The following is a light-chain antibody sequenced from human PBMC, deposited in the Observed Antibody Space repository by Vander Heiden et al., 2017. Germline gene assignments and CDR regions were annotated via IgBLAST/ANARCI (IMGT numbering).Light chain of an antibody. CDR3: QQSDSIPFT. Sequence: DIQMTQSPSSLSASVGDRVTITCRASQNINTYLVWYQQKPGKAPNLLIYAASTLQSDVPSRFSASGSDTDFTLTISGLHPDDFATYYCQQSDSIPFTFGPGTRLEVK. J-gene: IGKJ2*01. CDR1: QNINTY. V-gene: IGKV1-39*01. CDR2: AAS.